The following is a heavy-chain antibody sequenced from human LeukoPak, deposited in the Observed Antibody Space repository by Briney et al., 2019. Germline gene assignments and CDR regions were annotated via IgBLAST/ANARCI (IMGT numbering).Heavy chain of an antibody. CDR1: GFTVSSNY. J-gene: IGHJ3*02. D-gene: IGHD3-10*01. Sequence: PGGSLRLSCAASGFTVSSNYMSWVRQAPGKGLEWVANIKQDGSEKYYVDSVKGRFTISRDNSKNTLYLQMNSLRAEDTAVYYCARDSLPNLYYGSIGAFDIWGQGTMVTVSS. V-gene: IGHV3-7*01. CDR3: ARDSLPNLYYGSIGAFDI. CDR2: IKQDGSEK.